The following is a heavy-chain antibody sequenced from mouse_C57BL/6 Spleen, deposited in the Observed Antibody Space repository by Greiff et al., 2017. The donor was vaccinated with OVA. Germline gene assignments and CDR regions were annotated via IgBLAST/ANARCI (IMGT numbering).Heavy chain of an antibody. CDR3: ARERYGSQDWYFDY. V-gene: IGHV1-64*01. Sequence: VQLQQPGAELVKPGASVKLSCKASGYTFTSYWMHWVKQRPGQGLEWIGMIHPNSGSTNYNEKFKSKATLTVDKSSSTAYMQLSSLTSEDSAVYYCARERYGSQDWYFDYWGQGTTLTVSS. J-gene: IGHJ2*01. CDR1: GYTFTSYW. D-gene: IGHD1-1*01. CDR2: IHPNSGST.